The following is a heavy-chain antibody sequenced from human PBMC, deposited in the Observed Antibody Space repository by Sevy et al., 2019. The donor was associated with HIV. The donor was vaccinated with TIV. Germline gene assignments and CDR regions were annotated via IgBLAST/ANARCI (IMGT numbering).Heavy chain of an antibody. CDR2: IKEDGSEK. V-gene: IGHV3-7*01. J-gene: IGHJ4*02. CDR3: ADPPSRL. CDR1: GITFNSLW. Sequence: GGSLRLSCAASGITFNSLWMTWVRQAPGKGLEWVANIKEDGSEKYYVDSVKGRFAISRYNAKSSLYLQMNSLRVEYTAVYYCADPPSRLWGQGPLVTVSS.